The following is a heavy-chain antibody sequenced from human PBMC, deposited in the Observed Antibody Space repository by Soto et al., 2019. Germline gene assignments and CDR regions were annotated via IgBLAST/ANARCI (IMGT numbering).Heavy chain of an antibody. CDR2: IFSTGRV. CDR3: ARSGHSLGVVM. V-gene: IGHV4-59*01. D-gene: IGHD3-16*01. CDR1: GASMNNYY. Sequence: SEPLSLTCTVSGASMNNYYGSWIRQSPGKGLEYIGYIFSTGRVDYNPSLRSRVTLSVDTSSNRFSLRLISVTVADTAVYYCARSGHSLGVVMWGQGTLVTVSS. J-gene: IGHJ4*02.